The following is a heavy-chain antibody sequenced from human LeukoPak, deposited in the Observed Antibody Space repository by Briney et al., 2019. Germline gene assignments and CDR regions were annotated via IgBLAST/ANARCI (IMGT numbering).Heavy chain of an antibody. CDR2: ISSSSSTI. CDR3: ARVGVNSRVYYYYMDV. J-gene: IGHJ6*03. Sequence: PGGSLRLSCAASGFSFSSYSMNWVRQAPGKGLEWVSYISSSSSTIYQADSVKGRSTISRDNAKNSLYLQMNSLRAEDTAVHYCARVGVNSRVYYYYMDVWGKGTTVTVSS. V-gene: IGHV3-48*04. CDR1: GFSFSSYS. D-gene: IGHD3-16*01.